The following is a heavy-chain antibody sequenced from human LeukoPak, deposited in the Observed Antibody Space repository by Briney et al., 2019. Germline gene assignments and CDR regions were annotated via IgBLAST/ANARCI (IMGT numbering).Heavy chain of an antibody. Sequence: SETLSLTCTVSGGSISSYYWSWIRQPAGKGLEWIGRIYTSGSTNYNPSLKSRVTMSVDTSKNQFSLKLSSVTAADTAVYYCARDTYYYGSGSYGLDYWGQGTLVTVSS. J-gene: IGHJ4*02. CDR1: GGSISSYY. V-gene: IGHV4-4*07. CDR3: ARDTYYYGSGSYGLDY. CDR2: IYTSGST. D-gene: IGHD3-10*01.